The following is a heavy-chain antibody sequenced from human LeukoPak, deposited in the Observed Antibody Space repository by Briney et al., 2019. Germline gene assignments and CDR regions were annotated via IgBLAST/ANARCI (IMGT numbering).Heavy chain of an antibody. CDR3: ALTYYDILTGYYPSDI. CDR2: ISAYNGNT. V-gene: IGHV1-18*01. J-gene: IGHJ3*02. CDR1: GYTFASYG. D-gene: IGHD3-9*01. Sequence: GASVKVSCKASGYTFASYGISWVRQAPGQGLEWMGWISAYNGNTNYAQKLQGRVTMTTDTSTSTAYMELRSLRSDDTAVYYCALTYYDILTGYYPSDIWGQGTMVTVSS.